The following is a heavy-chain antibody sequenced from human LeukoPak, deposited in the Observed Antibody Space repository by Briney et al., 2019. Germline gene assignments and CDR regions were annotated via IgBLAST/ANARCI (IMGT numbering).Heavy chain of an antibody. CDR2: IYYSGST. J-gene: IGHJ3*02. CDR3: ARVAKGAFDI. CDR1: GGSISSSSYY. Sequence: SETLSLTCTVSGGSISSSSYYWGWIRQPPGKGLEWIGSIYYSGSTYYNPSLKSRVTISVDTSKNQFSLKLSSVTAADTAVYYCARVAKGAFDIWGQGTMVTVSS. V-gene: IGHV4-39*07.